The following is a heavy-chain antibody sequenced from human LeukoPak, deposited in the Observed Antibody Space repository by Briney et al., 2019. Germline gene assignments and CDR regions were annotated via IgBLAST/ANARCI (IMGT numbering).Heavy chain of an antibody. D-gene: IGHD2-2*01. CDR3: ARSYPDYYYGMDV. CDR1: GYTFTSYY. J-gene: IGHJ6*02. CDR2: INPSGGST. Sequence: GASVKVSCKASGYTFTSYYMHWVRQAPGQGLEWMGIINPSGGSTSYAQKFQGRVTMTRDTSISTAYMELSRLRSDDTAVYYCARSYPDYYYGMDVWGQGTTVTVSS. V-gene: IGHV1-46*01.